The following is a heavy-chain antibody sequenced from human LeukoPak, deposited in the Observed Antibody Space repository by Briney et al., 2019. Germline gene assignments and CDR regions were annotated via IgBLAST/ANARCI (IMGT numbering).Heavy chain of an antibody. V-gene: IGHV3-74*01. Sequence: GGSQRPSCAPSGLTFSNYWIHSARHAPGKGLVWVSRVGTDGSTTTYAESVKGRFTISRDNAKNTVYLQMNSLRAEDTAVCYGARDIDGYRGQGNYWGQGTLVTVSS. D-gene: IGHD5-24*01. CDR2: VGTDGSTT. J-gene: IGHJ4*02. CDR1: GLTFSNYW. CDR3: ARDIDGYRGQGNY.